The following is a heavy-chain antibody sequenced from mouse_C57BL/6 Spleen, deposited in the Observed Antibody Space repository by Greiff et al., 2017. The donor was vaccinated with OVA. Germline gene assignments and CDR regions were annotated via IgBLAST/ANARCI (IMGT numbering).Heavy chain of an antibody. Sequence: QVQLKESGPGLVQPSQSLSITCTVSGFSLTSYGVHWVRQSPGKGLEWLGVIWSGGSTDYNAAFISRLSISKDNSKSQVFFKMNSLQADDTAIYYCARAYYSNVPYYYALDYWGQGTSVTVSS. CDR3: ARAYYSNVPYYYALDY. J-gene: IGHJ4*01. V-gene: IGHV2-2*01. CDR1: GFSLTSYG. D-gene: IGHD2-5*01. CDR2: IWSGGST.